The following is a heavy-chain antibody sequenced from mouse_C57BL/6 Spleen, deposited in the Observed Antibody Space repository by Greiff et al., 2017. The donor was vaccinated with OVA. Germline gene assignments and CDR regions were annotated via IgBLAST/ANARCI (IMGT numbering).Heavy chain of an antibody. CDR2: ISNLAYSI. D-gene: IGHD1-1*01. CDR3: ARGVVAEGYYFDY. J-gene: IGHJ2*01. Sequence: VQLQQSGGGLVQPGGSLKLSCAASGFTFSDYGMAWVRQAPRKGPEWVAFISNLAYSIYYADTVTGRFTISRENAKNTLYLEMSSLRSEDTAMYYCARGVVAEGYYFDYWGQGTTLTVSS. V-gene: IGHV5-15*01. CDR1: GFTFSDYG.